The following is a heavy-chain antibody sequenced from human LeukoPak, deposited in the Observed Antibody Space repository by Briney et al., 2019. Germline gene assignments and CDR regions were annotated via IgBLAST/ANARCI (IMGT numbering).Heavy chain of an antibody. CDR3: ARQIYLGKIIVATTNYFDY. CDR1: GFTFSSYE. J-gene: IGHJ4*02. CDR2: ISSSGSTI. D-gene: IGHD5-12*01. V-gene: IGHV3-48*03. Sequence: GGSLRLSCAASGFTFSSYEMNWVRQAPGKGLEWVSYISSSGSTIYYADSVKGRFTISRDNAKNSLYLQMSSLRAEDTAVYYCARQIYLGKIIVATTNYFDYWGQGTLVTVSS.